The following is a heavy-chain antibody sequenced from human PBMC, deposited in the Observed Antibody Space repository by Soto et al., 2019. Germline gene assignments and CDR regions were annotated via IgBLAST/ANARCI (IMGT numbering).Heavy chain of an antibody. V-gene: IGHV3-33*01. Sequence: PGGSLRLSCAASGFTFSSYGMHWVRQAPGKGLEWVAVIWYDGSNKYYADSVKGRFTISRDNSKNTLYLQMNSLRAEDTAVYYCARDKLGIAAVHDAFDIWGQGTMVTVSS. CDR1: GFTFSSYG. J-gene: IGHJ3*02. CDR3: ARDKLGIAAVHDAFDI. D-gene: IGHD6-13*01. CDR2: IWYDGSNK.